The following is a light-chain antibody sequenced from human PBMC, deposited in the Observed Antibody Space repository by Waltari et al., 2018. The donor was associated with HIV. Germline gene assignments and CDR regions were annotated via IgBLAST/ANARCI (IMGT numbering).Light chain of an antibody. CDR1: SSKFGSTY. Sequence: QSVLTQPPSVSGTPGQRVTISCSGSSSKFGSTYVYWYQQFPGTAPKLLIFRNSQRPSGVPDRFSGSKSGTSASLAISGLRSEDEAVYHCAAWDDNLSRPVVFGGGTKLTVL. CDR3: AAWDDNLSRPVV. V-gene: IGLV1-47*01. CDR2: RNS. J-gene: IGLJ2*01.